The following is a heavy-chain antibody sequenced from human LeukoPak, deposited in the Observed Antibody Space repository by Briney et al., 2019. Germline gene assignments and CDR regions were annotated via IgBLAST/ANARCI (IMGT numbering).Heavy chain of an antibody. CDR1: GFTFSSYS. CDR3: ARGDYGDRDLDY. CDR2: ISSRSSSI. Sequence: PGGSLRLSCAASGFTFSSYSMNWVRQAPGKGLEWVSYISSRSSSIYYADSVKGRFTLSRDNAKNSLYLQKNSLRDEDTAVYYCARGDYGDRDLDYWGQGTLVTVSS. V-gene: IGHV3-48*02. J-gene: IGHJ4*02. D-gene: IGHD4-17*01.